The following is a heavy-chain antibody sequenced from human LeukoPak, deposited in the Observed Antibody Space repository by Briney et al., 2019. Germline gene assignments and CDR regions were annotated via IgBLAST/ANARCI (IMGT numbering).Heavy chain of an antibody. V-gene: IGHV4-61*02. CDR1: GGSISSGSYY. Sequence: PSQTLSLTCTVSGGSISSGSYYWSWIRQPAGKGLEWIGRIYTSGSTNYNPSLKSRVTISVDTSKNQFSLKLSSVTAADTAVYYCARVGDYGDYTGRDDYWGQGTLVTVSS. J-gene: IGHJ4*02. CDR2: IYTSGST. CDR3: ARVGDYGDYTGRDDY. D-gene: IGHD4-17*01.